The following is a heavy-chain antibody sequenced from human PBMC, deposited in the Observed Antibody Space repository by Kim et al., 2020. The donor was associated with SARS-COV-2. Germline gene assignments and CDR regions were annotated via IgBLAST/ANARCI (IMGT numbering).Heavy chain of an antibody. CDR3: ARRGGGYSYGYTDY. Sequence: NPSLKSRVTISVDTSKNQFSLKLSSVTAADTAVYYCARRGGGYSYGYTDYWGQGTLVTVSS. D-gene: IGHD5-18*01. J-gene: IGHJ4*02. V-gene: IGHV4-34*01.